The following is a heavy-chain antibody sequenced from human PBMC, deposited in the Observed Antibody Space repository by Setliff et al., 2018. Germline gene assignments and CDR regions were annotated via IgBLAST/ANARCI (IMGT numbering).Heavy chain of an antibody. CDR1: GASISSYY. CDR2: IYTSGGT. V-gene: IGHV4-4*08. Sequence: SETLSLTCTVSGASISSYYWSWIRQPPGKGLEWIGYIYTSGGTNYNPSLKSRVTISVDASKNQFSLKLNSVTAADTAVYYCARALASGSYWNPRPFYSDSWGQGTLVTV. J-gene: IGHJ4*02. CDR3: ARALASGSYWNPRPFYSDS. D-gene: IGHD3-10*01.